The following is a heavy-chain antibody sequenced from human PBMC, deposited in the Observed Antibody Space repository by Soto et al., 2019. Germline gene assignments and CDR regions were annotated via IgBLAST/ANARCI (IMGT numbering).Heavy chain of an antibody. J-gene: IGHJ6*02. D-gene: IGHD6-19*01. V-gene: IGHV4-31*03. Sequence: PSETLSLTCTVSGGSISSGGYYWSWIRQHAGKGLEWIGYIYYSGSTYYNPSLKSRVTISVDTSKNQFSLKLSSVTAADTAVYYCARDEAVAGNVDYYYYGMDVWGQGTTVTVSS. CDR3: ARDEAVAGNVDYYYYGMDV. CDR2: IYYSGST. CDR1: GGSISSGGYY.